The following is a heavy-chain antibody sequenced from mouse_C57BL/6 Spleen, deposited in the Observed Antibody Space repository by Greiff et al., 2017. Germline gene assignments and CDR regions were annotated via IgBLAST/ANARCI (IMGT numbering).Heavy chain of an antibody. D-gene: IGHD2-4*01. J-gene: IGHJ3*01. CDR1: GYTFTSYG. V-gene: IGHV1-81*01. CDR2: IYPRSGNT. CDR3: AIQGWDYDRVFAY. Sequence: VQLQQSGAELARPGASVKLSCKASGYTFTSYGISWVKQRTGQGLEWIGEIYPRSGNTYYNEKFKGKATLTADKSSSTAYMELRSLTSEDSAVYFCAIQGWDYDRVFAYWGQGTLVTVSA.